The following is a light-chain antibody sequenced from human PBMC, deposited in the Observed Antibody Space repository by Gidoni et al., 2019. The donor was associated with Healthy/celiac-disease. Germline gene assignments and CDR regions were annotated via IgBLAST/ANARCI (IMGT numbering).Light chain of an antibody. CDR3: QQYGRSLWT. Sequence: IVLTQSPGTLSLSPGERATLSCRASQSVSSSYLAWYQQNPGQAPRLLIFGASSRATGIPDRFSGSGSGTDFTLTISRLEPEDFAVYYCQQYGRSLWTFGQGTKVEIK. V-gene: IGKV3-20*01. J-gene: IGKJ1*01. CDR1: QSVSSSY. CDR2: GAS.